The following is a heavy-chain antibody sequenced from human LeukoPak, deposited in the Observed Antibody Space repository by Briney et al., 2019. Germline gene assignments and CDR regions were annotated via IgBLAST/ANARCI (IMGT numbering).Heavy chain of an antibody. CDR2: ISGSGGST. V-gene: IGHV3-23*01. J-gene: IGHJ4*02. CDR1: GFTFSSYA. D-gene: IGHD3-10*01. CDR3: AKDRLIAMVRGVTTSADY. Sequence: PGGSLRLSCAASGFTFSSYAMSWVRQAPGKGLEWVSAISGSGGSTYYADSVKGRFTISRDNSKNTLYLQMNSLRAEDTAVYYCAKDRLIAMVRGVTTSADYWGQGTLVTVSS.